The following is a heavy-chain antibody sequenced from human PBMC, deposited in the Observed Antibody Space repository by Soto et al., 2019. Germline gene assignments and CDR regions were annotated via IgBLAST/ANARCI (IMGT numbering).Heavy chain of an antibody. V-gene: IGHV3-23*01. CDR3: AKDLPFDHYYDSSGFLDP. CDR2: VSGGGGST. Sequence: PGVTRRRPSTPCTIRFTLKSMKSFRHSPGRAREWVLAVSGGGGSTYYADSVKGRLTIYRDTSKNKLYLKMNRLRAEDTAVYYCAKDLPFDHYYDSSGFLDPWGQGILVIVS. J-gene: IGHJ5*02. D-gene: IGHD3-22*01. CDR1: TIRFTLKS.